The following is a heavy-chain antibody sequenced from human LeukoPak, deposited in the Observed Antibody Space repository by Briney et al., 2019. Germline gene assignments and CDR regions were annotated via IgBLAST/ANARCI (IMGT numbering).Heavy chain of an antibody. V-gene: IGHV3-7*01. CDR1: GFTSSSYA. Sequence: GGSLRLPCAASGFTSSSYAMSWVRQAPGKGLEWVANIKQDGSEKYYVDSVKGRFTISRDNAKNSLYLQMNSLRAEDTAVYYCARDRGPDYYDSSGYIDYWGQGTLVTVSS. J-gene: IGHJ4*02. CDR3: ARDRGPDYYDSSGYIDY. CDR2: IKQDGSEK. D-gene: IGHD3-22*01.